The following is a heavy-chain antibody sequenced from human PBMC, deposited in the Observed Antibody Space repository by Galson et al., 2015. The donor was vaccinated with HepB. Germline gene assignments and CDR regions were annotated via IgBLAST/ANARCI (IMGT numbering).Heavy chain of an antibody. CDR3: AREIQETTVVPNVNWYFDL. CDR1: GGTFSSYA. D-gene: IGHD4-23*01. CDR2: IIPIFGTA. V-gene: IGHV1-69*13. Sequence: SVKVSCKASGGTFSSYAISWVRQAPGQGLEWMGGIIPIFGTANYAQKFQGRVTITADESTSTAYMELSSLRSEDTAVYYCAREIQETTVVPNVNWYFDLWGRGTLVTVSS. J-gene: IGHJ2*01.